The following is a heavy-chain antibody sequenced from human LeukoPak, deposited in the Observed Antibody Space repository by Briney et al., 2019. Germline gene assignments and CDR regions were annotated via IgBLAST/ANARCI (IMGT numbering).Heavy chain of an antibody. J-gene: IGHJ6*03. CDR3: ARRGYCSGGSCHLPLSYYYYMDV. CDR1: GYSFTSYW. Sequence: GESLKTSCKGSGYSFTSYWIGWVRQMPGKGLEWMGIIYPGDSDTRYSPSFQGQVTISADKSISTAYLQWSSLKASDTAMYYCARRGYCSGGSCHLPLSYYYYMDVWGKGTTVTVSS. CDR2: IYPGDSDT. D-gene: IGHD2-15*01. V-gene: IGHV5-51*01.